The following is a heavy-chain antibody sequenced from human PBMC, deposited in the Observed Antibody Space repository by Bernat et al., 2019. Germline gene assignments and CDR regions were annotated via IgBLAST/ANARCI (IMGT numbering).Heavy chain of an antibody. J-gene: IGHJ4*02. CDR2: IYYSGST. CDR3: ARDSRSRYDFWSGYYSEGFDY. Sequence: QVQLQESGPGLVKPSETLSLTCTVSGGSISSYYWSWIRQPPGKGLEWIGYIYYSGSTNYNPSLKSRVTISVDTSKNQFSLKLSSVTAADTAVYYCARDSRSRYDFWSGYYSEGFDYWGQGTLVTVSS. CDR1: GGSISSYY. V-gene: IGHV4-59*01. D-gene: IGHD3-3*01.